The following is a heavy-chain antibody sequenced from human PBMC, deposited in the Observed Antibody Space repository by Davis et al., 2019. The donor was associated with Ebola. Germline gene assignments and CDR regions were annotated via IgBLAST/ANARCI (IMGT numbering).Heavy chain of an antibody. CDR2: IRSKGFGGTT. V-gene: IGHV3-49*04. CDR3: TRRGTVVTPDY. D-gene: IGHD4-23*01. Sequence: GGSLRLSCTASGFTFGDYAMSWVRQAPGKGLEWVGFIRSKGFGGTTDYAASVKGRFIISRDDSKSIAYLQMNSLKTEDTAVYYCTRRGTVVTPDYWGQGTLVTVSS. J-gene: IGHJ4*02. CDR1: GFTFGDYA.